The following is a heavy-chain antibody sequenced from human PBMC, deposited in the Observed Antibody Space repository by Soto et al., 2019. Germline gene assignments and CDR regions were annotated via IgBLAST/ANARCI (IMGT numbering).Heavy chain of an antibody. Sequence: EVQLVQSGAEVKKPGESLKISCKGSGYSFTSYWIGWVRQMPGKGLECMGIIYPGDSDTRYSPSFQGQVTISADKSISAADLQWSRLKASDTAMYYCARPLSPGGGYDAFDIWGQGTMVTVSS. CDR2: IYPGDSDT. D-gene: IGHD2-15*01. CDR1: GYSFTSYW. V-gene: IGHV5-51*03. J-gene: IGHJ3*02. CDR3: ARPLSPGGGYDAFDI.